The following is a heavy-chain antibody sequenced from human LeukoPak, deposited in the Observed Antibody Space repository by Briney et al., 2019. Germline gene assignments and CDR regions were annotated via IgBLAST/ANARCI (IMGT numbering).Heavy chain of an antibody. CDR3: ARGGGGWYPVWFDP. V-gene: IGHV4-59*12. CDR1: GGSISSYY. D-gene: IGHD6-19*01. J-gene: IGHJ5*02. CDR2: IYYSGST. Sequence: SETLSLTCTVSGGSISSYYWSWVRQPPGKGLEWIGSIYYSGSTYYNPSLKSRVTISVDTSKNQFSLKLSSVTAADTAVYYCARGGGGWYPVWFDPWGQGTLVTVSS.